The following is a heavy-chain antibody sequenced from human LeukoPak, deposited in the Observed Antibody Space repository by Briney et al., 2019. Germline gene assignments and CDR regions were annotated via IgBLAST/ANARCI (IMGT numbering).Heavy chain of an antibody. CDR3: TTETSLYYFDY. CDR2: IRSKANSYAT. J-gene: IGHJ4*02. Sequence: TGGSLRLSCAASGXTFSFSAFHWVRQASGKGLEWVGRIRSKANSYATAYTASVQGRFTISRDDSKNTAYLLMNSLKTEDTAVYYCTTETSLYYFDYWGQGTLVTVSS. CDR1: GXTFSFSA. D-gene: IGHD2-2*02. V-gene: IGHV3-73*01.